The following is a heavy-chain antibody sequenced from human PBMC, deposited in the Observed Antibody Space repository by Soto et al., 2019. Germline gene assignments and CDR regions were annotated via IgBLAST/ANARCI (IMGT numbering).Heavy chain of an antibody. CDR3: ARDLRDMGMDL. J-gene: IGHJ6*02. V-gene: IGHV3-21*01. Sequence: GESLKISCEASGFTFETYGMNWVRQAPGKGLQWLSSITGSSSYIYYADSVKGRFTISRDNAKRSLYLQMDSLRADDTAVYYCARDLRDMGMDLWGQGTTVTVSS. CDR1: GFTFETYG. CDR2: ITGSSSYI.